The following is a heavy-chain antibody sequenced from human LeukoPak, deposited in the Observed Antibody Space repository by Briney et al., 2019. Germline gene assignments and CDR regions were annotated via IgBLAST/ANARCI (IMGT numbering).Heavy chain of an antibody. CDR3: ARAGPYGSGTD. D-gene: IGHD3-10*01. Sequence: PGGSLRLSCAASGFTFTNYWMSWVRQAPGKGLEWVSVIYSGGSTYYADSVKGRFTISRDNSKNTLYLQMNSLRAEDTAVYYCARAGPYGSGTDWGQGTLVTVSS. J-gene: IGHJ4*02. V-gene: IGHV3-53*01. CDR2: IYSGGST. CDR1: GFTFTNYW.